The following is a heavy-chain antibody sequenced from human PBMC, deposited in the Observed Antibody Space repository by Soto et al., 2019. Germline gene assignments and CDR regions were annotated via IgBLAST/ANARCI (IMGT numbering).Heavy chain of an antibody. D-gene: IGHD2-21*02. V-gene: IGHV4-39*01. Sequence: LSLTCTVSGGSISSSSYYWGWIRHPPGKGLEWIGSIYYSGSTYYNPSLKSRVTISVDTSKNQFSLKLSSVTAADTAVYYCAGPLGSPCGGDCLGVYYYYGMDVWGQGTTVTVSS. CDR3: AGPLGSPCGGDCLGVYYYYGMDV. J-gene: IGHJ6*02. CDR2: IYYSGST. CDR1: GGSISSSSYY.